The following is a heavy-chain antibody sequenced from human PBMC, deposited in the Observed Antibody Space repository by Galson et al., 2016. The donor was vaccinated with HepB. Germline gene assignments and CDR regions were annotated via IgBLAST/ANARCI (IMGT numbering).Heavy chain of an antibody. J-gene: IGHJ4*02. V-gene: IGHV3-30*09. D-gene: IGHD3-10*01. CDR1: GFALRAYA. CDR2: TAHDGGNK. Sequence: SLRLSCAASGFALRAYAMHWLRQAPGKGLEWVAATAHDGGNKHYADSVKGRFAVSRDNSESAVYLQMNSLRSEDTAFYFCARAGNYGSGLFDYWGRGTLVTVSS. CDR3: ARAGNYGSGLFDY.